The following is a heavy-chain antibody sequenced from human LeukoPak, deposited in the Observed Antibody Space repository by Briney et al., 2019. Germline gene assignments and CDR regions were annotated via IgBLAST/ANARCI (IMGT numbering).Heavy chain of an antibody. CDR2: IVPVIDIA. CDR3: ARDAHEGGNSYNYGLDV. CDR1: GGTLSSYS. D-gene: IGHD3-16*01. J-gene: IGHJ6*02. Sequence: GASVKVSRKASGGTLSSYSVSWVRRAPGQGLEWMGRIVPVIDIANYAQRFQGRVTITADRSTTTVYMELSSLRPDDTGIYYCARDAHEGGNSYNYGLDVWGQGTAVTVSS. V-gene: IGHV1-69*10.